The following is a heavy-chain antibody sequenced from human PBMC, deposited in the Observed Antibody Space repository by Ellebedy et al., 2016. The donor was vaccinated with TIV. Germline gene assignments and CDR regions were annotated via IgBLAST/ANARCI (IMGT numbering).Heavy chain of an antibody. CDR1: GFTFSSYV. CDR2: ISSSSYI. D-gene: IGHD4-17*01. V-gene: IGHV3-21*01. J-gene: IGHJ4*02. Sequence: PGGSLRLSCAASGFTFSSYVMNWVRQAPGKGLEWVSSISSSSYIYYPDSVKGRFTISRDNAKNSLYLQMKSLRAEDTAVYYCAGRTVTTESDYFAYWGQGTLVTVSS. CDR3: AGRTVTTESDYFAY.